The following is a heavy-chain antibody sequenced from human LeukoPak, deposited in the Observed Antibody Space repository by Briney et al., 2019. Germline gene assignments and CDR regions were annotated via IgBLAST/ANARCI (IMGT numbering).Heavy chain of an antibody. V-gene: IGHV4-34*09. D-gene: IGHD3-22*01. CDR1: GGSFSGYY. Sequence: SENLSLTCAVYGGSFSGYYWSWIRQPPGKGLEWIGYIYYSGSTYYNPSLKSRVTISVDTSKNQFSLKLSSVTAADTAVYYCARDRDYYDSSGLPGYWGQETLVTVSS. CDR3: ARDRDYYDSSGLPGY. J-gene: IGHJ4*02. CDR2: IYYSGST.